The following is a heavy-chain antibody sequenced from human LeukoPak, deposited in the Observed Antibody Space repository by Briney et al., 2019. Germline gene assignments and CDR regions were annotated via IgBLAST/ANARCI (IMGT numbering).Heavy chain of an antibody. Sequence: GASVKVSCKASGGTFSSYAISWVRQAPGQGLEWMGGISAYNGNTNYAQKLQGRVTMTTDTSTSTAYMELRSLRSDDTAVYYCARDDYDSSGYYYFDYWGQGTLVTVSS. J-gene: IGHJ4*02. CDR3: ARDDYDSSGYYYFDY. CDR1: GGTFSSYA. V-gene: IGHV1-18*01. D-gene: IGHD3-22*01. CDR2: ISAYNGNT.